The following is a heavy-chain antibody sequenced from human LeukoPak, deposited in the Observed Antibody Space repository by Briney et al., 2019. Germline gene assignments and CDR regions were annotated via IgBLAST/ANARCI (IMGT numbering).Heavy chain of an antibody. D-gene: IGHD6-13*01. CDR2: FDPEDGET. CDR1: GYTLTELS. V-gene: IGHV1-24*01. Sequence: ASVKVSCKVSGYTLTELSMHWVRQAPGKGLEWMGGFDPEDGETIYAQKFQGRVTMTEDTSTDTAYMELSSLRSEDTAVYYCATSSGIAAAGTGWFDPWGQGTLVTVSS. CDR3: ATSSGIAAAGTGWFDP. J-gene: IGHJ5*02.